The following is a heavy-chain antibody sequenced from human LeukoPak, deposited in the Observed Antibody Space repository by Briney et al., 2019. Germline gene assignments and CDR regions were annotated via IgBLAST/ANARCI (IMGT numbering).Heavy chain of an antibody. CDR1: RFTFNTHR. D-gene: IGHD2-2*01. CDR2: IRRGGSDE. V-gene: IGHV3-7*01. Sequence: GGSLRLSCEASRFTFNTHRMNWVRQAPGKGLEWVANIRRGGSDEFYVDSVKGRFTISRDNAKNLVYLQMSNLRVEDTGVYYCSGRSGFSSIYWGQGILVTVSS. J-gene: IGHJ4*02. CDR3: SGRSGFSSIY.